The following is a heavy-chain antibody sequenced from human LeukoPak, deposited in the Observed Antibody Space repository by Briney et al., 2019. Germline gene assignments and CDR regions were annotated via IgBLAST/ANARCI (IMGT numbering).Heavy chain of an antibody. CDR3: ARVRGDYYYGMDV. Sequence: ASVKVSCKASGYTFTSYYMHWVRQAPGQGLEWMGIINPSGGSTSYAQKFQGRVTITRDTSASTAYMELSSLRSEDTAVYYCARVRGDYYYGMDVWGQGTTVTVSS. CDR2: INPSGGST. D-gene: IGHD3-10*01. CDR1: GYTFTSYY. J-gene: IGHJ6*02. V-gene: IGHV1-46*01.